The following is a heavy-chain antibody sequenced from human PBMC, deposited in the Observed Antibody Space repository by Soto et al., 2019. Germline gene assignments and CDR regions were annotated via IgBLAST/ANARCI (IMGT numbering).Heavy chain of an antibody. V-gene: IGHV3-30*18. CDR2: ISYDGSNK. Sequence: GGSLRLSCAASGFTFSSYGMPWVRQAPGKGLEWVAVISYDGSNKYYADSVRGRFSISRDNSKNTLYVQMNSLRAEDTAVFYCAKERSSNYFDYWGQGTLVTVSS. CDR3: AKERSSNYFDY. CDR1: GFTFSSYG. D-gene: IGHD6-19*01. J-gene: IGHJ4*02.